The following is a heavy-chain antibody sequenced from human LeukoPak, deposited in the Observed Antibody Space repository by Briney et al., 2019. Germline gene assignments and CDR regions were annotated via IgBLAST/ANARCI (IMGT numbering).Heavy chain of an antibody. J-gene: IGHJ4*02. V-gene: IGHV1-2*02. CDR2: INPNSGGT. Sequence: ASVKVSCKASGYTFIDYYMHWVRQAPGQGLECMGWINPNSGGTSYAQMFQGRVTMTRDTSISTGYMELRRLRSDDTAVYYCARGLRFGELSPGYWGQGTLVTVSS. CDR3: ARGLRFGELSPGY. CDR1: GYTFIDYY. D-gene: IGHD3-10*01.